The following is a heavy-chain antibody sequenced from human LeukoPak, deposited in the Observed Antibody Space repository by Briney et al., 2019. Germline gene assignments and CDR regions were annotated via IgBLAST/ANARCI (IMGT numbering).Heavy chain of an antibody. V-gene: IGHV3-48*03. J-gene: IGHJ6*03. D-gene: IGHD3-10*01. CDR1: GFTFSSYE. CDR2: ISSSGSKI. Sequence: PGGSLRLSCAASGFTFSSYEMNWVRQAPGKGLEWVSYISSSGSKIYYGDSVKGRFTISRDNAKNSLFLQMNSLRAEDTAVYHCARAAKGYYGSGTYDTLYCFYYMDVWGKGTTVTVSS. CDR3: ARAAKGYYGSGTYDTLYCFYYMDV.